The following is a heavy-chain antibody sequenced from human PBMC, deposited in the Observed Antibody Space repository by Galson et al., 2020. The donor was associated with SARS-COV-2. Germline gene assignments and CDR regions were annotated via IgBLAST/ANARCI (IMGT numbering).Heavy chain of an antibody. CDR2: ISSSSSYI. D-gene: IGHD6-13*01. V-gene: IGHV3-21*01. CDR3: AREGYSSSGYEAYSLDD. J-gene: IGHJ4*02. Sequence: GESLKISCAASGFTFSSYSMNWVRQAPGKGLEWVSSISSSSSYIYYADSVTGRVTISRDNAKNSLYLQMNSLRAEDTAVYSCAREGYSSSGYEAYSLDDGGQGALV. CDR1: GFTFSSYS.